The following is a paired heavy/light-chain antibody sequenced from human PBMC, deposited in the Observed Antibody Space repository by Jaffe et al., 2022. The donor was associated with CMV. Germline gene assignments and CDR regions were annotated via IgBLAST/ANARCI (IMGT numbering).Light chain of an antibody. Sequence: QSALTQPASVSGSPGQSITISCTGTSSDVGNYNLVSWYQQHPGKAPNLIVYEVTKRPSGVSDRFSASKSGNTASLTISGLQAEDEADYYCCSYVGGGPFYVFGTGTKVIVL. CDR3: CSYVGGGPFYV. CDR2: EVT. CDR1: SSDVGNYNL. V-gene: IGLV2-23*02. J-gene: IGLJ1*01.
Heavy chain of an antibody. Sequence: QLQLQESGPVLVKPSETLSLTCTVSGGPIYTYDYDWGWIRQPPGKGLEWIANIYFSGSTYYNPSLRSRVTISVDTSKNQFSLKLNSVTAADTAVYFCARLKSGDHYFDSWGQGTLVTLSS. J-gene: IGHJ4*02. CDR2: IYFSGST. CDR3: ARLKSGDHYFDS. V-gene: IGHV4-39*01. CDR1: GGPIYTYDYD.